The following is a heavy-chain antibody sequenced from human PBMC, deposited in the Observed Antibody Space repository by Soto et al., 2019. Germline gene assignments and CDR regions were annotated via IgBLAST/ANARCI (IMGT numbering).Heavy chain of an antibody. J-gene: IGHJ4*02. D-gene: IGHD2-2*01. Sequence: SETMYLTCTVSGGSLSSYYWTWIRQPPGKGLEWIGYIYYSGSTDYNPSLKSRVTISADTSKNQFSLRLTSVTAADTAVYYCERGTSYSISWYYNRLDHWGQGTLVTVSS. V-gene: IGHV4-59*01. CDR2: IYYSGST. CDR3: ERGTSYSISWYYNRLDH. CDR1: GGSLSSYY.